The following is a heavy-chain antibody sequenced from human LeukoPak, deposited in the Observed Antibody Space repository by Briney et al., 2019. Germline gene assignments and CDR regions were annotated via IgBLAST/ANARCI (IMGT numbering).Heavy chain of an antibody. CDR2: ISVYNGKT. Sequence: GASVKVSCKASGYTFTRNGISWVRQAPGQGLEWMAWISVYNGKTNYAKKIQGRVTMTTDTSTSTAYMELRSLRSDDTAVYYCANPLVAVAGFDYGGQGPRVPVSS. CDR1: GYTFTRNG. J-gene: IGHJ4*02. D-gene: IGHD6-19*01. CDR3: ANPLVAVAGFDY. V-gene: IGHV1-18*01.